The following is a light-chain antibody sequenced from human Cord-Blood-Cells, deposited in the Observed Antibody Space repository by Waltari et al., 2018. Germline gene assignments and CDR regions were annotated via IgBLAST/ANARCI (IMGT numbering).Light chain of an antibody. CDR3: QQSYSTPFT. CDR2: AAS. V-gene: IGKV1-39*01. Sequence: DIQMTQSPSSLSASVGDRVTITCLASKSISSYLNWYQQKPGKAPKLLIYAASSSQSGVPSRFSGSGSGTDFTLTISSLQPEDFATYYCQQSYSTPFTFGPGTKVDIK. J-gene: IGKJ3*01. CDR1: KSISSY.